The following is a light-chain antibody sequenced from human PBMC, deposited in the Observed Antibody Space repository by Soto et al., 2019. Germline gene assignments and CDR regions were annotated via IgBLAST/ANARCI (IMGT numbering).Light chain of an antibody. J-gene: IGLJ1*01. Sequence: QSVLTQPASESGSAGQSITISCTGTRSDVGGYDYVSWYQQHPGKAPKLMIYEVTNRPSGVSNRFSGSKSGNTASLTISGLQAEDEADYYCSSYTSVSTHVFGTGTKVTVL. CDR3: SSYTSVSTHV. CDR2: EVT. CDR1: RSDVGGYDY. V-gene: IGLV2-14*01.